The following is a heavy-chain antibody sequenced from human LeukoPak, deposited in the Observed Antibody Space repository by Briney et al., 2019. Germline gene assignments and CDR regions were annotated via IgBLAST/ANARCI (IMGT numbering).Heavy chain of an antibody. CDR1: GFTFSLYS. J-gene: IGHJ4*02. CDR2: LGVIVSRYVGST. Sequence: GGSLRLACAASGFTFSLYSMSWVRQAPGKVLEWVSSLGVIVSRYVGSTYYADSVKGRLTISRDNSKNTLYLQMNRVRAEDTAVYYCAKDQAFGGSGHYIYFDYWGKGALVTVSS. D-gene: IGHD2-15*01. V-gene: IGHV3-23*01. CDR3: AKDQAFGGSGHYIYFDY.